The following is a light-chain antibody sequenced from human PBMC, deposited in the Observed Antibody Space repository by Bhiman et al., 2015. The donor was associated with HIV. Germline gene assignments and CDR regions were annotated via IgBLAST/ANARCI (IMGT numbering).Light chain of an antibody. CDR2: GKT. Sequence: QSVLTQPPSVSGAPGQRVTISCAGTRSNIGAGYDVHWYQHLPGTAPKLLIYGKTNRPSGVPDRFSGSQSGTSASLAISGLRAEDEADYYDNSLSGHVIFGGGTKLTVL. J-gene: IGLJ2*01. V-gene: IGLV1-40*01. CDR3: NSLSGHVI. CDR1: RSNIGAGYD.